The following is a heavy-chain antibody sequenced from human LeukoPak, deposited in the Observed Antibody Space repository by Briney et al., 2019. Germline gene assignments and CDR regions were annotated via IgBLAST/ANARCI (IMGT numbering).Heavy chain of an antibody. Sequence: GSLRLSCAASGFTFSSYWMHWVHQGPGKGLVWVSRISTDGSSTDYADSVKGRFTISRENAKNTLYLQMNSLRAEDTAVYYCARTRTLPIAGGFDTWGQGSLVTVSS. CDR3: ARTRTLPIAGGFDT. CDR1: GFTFSSYW. D-gene: IGHD3-16*01. V-gene: IGHV3-74*01. CDR2: ISTDGSST. J-gene: IGHJ5*02.